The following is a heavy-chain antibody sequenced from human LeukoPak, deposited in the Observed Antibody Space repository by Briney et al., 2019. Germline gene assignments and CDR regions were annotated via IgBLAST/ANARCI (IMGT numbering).Heavy chain of an antibody. V-gene: IGHV4-38-2*02. CDR3: ARDKAAGFDLGY. J-gene: IGHJ4*02. CDR1: GYSISSGYY. D-gene: IGHD6-13*01. CDR2: IYHSGST. Sequence: PSETLSLTCTVSGYSISSGYYWGWIRQPPGKGLEWIGSIYHSGSTYYNPSLKSRVTISVDTSKNQFSLKLSSVTAADTAVYYCARDKAAGFDLGYWGQGTLVTVSS.